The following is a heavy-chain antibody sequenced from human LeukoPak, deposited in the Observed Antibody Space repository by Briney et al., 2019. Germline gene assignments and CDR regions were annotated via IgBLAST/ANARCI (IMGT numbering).Heavy chain of an antibody. Sequence: GGSLRLSCAASGFTFSSYGMHWVRQAPGKGLEWVAFIRYDGSNKYYADSVKGRFTISRDNSKNTLYLQMNSLRAEDTAVYYCAKDSEYYYGSGSYYPSNYFDYWGQGTLVTVSS. CDR2: IRYDGSNK. J-gene: IGHJ4*02. CDR1: GFTFSSYG. D-gene: IGHD3-10*01. V-gene: IGHV3-30*02. CDR3: AKDSEYYYGSGSYYPSNYFDY.